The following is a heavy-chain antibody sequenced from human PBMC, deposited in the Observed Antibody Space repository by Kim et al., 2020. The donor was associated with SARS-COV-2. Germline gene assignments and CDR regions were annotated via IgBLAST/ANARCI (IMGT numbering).Heavy chain of an antibody. D-gene: IGHD5-12*01. CDR1: GFSVSRFY. J-gene: IGHJ4*02. V-gene: IGHV3-53*01. CDR3: ARDHLDGYNI. Sequence: GGSLRLSCVASGFSVSRFYMTWVRQAPGKGLEWVSVIYYDGNTDYADSVEGRFTISRDNSKNTLYLQMNSLRAEDTAVYYCARDHLDGYNIWGQGTLVTV. CDR2: IYYDGNT.